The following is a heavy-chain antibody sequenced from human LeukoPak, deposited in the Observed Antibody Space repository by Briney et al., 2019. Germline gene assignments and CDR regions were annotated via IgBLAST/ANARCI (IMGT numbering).Heavy chain of an antibody. CDR1: GFTFSSYA. V-gene: IGHV3-23*01. Sequence: GGSLRLSCAASGFTFSSYAMSWVRQAPGKGLKWVSGISGSGVSTYYTDSVKGRFTVSRDNSKNTMFLQMNSLRAEDTAVYYCAKGLYGDTFLHWFDPLGQGTLVTVSS. J-gene: IGHJ5*02. CDR3: AKGLYGDTFLHWFDP. D-gene: IGHD2-21*01. CDR2: ISGSGVST.